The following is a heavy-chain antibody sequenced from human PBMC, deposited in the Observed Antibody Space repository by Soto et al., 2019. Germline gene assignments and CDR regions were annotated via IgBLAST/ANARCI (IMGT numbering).Heavy chain of an antibody. CDR3: ARSKNSSSWYVVYYFDY. CDR1: GYTFTGYY. CDR2: INPNSGGT. D-gene: IGHD6-13*01. Sequence: QVQLVQSGAEVKKPGASVKVSCKASGYTFTGYYMHWVRQAPGQGLEWMGWINPNSGGTNYAQKFQGWVTMTRDTSLSTAYMELSRLRSDDTAMYYCARSKNSSSWYVVYYFDYWGQGTLVTVSS. J-gene: IGHJ4*02. V-gene: IGHV1-2*04.